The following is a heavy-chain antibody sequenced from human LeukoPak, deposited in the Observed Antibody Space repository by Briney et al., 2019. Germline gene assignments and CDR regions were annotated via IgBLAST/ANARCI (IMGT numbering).Heavy chain of an antibody. CDR1: GFTCNSYA. Sequence: PGGSLRPSWAAPGFTCNSYAMSLVRQAPGKGLEWVSAISGSGGSTYYADSVKGRFTISRDNSKNTLYLQMNSLRAEDTAVYYCAKDSRLGYYGMDVWGQGTTVTVSS. CDR3: AKDSRLGYYGMDV. D-gene: IGHD3-9*01. V-gene: IGHV3-23*01. J-gene: IGHJ6*02. CDR2: ISGSGGST.